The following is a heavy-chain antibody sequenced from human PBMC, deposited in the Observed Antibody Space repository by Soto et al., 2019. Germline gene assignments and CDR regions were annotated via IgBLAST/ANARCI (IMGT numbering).Heavy chain of an antibody. J-gene: IGHJ6*02. CDR3: ARLVGYSYGEGGMDV. CDR2: IYPGDSDT. Sequence: GESLKISCKGSGYSFTSYWIGWVRQMPGKGLEWMGIIYPGDSDTRYSPSFQGQVTISADKSISTAYLQWSSLKASDTAMYYCARLVGYSYGEGGMDVWGQGTTVTVSS. CDR1: GYSFTSYW. V-gene: IGHV5-51*01. D-gene: IGHD5-18*01.